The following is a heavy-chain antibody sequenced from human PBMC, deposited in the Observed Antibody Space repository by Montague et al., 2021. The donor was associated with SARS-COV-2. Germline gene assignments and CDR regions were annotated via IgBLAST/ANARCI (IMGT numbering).Heavy chain of an antibody. CDR3: GRHGYYETYDAFDI. Sequence: SETLSLTCTVSGGSISSSSYYWGWIRQPPGKGLEWIGSIYYTGSTYYNPSLKSRVTISVDTSKNQFSLKLSSVTAADTAVYYCGRHGYYETYDAFDIWGQGTMVTVSS. CDR1: GGSISSSSYY. CDR2: IYYTGST. D-gene: IGHD3-22*01. V-gene: IGHV4-39*01. J-gene: IGHJ3*02.